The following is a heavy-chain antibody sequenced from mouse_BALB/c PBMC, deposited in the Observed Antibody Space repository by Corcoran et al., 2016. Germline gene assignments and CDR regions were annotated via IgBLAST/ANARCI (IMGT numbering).Heavy chain of an antibody. CDR1: GYTFTDYN. D-gene: IGHD1-2*01. CDR3: AREHYYGSAWFAY. Sequence: EVLLQQSGPVLVTPGASVKITCKTSGYTFTDYNMDWVKQSHGESLEWIGDINPRSRGTIYNQTFEGRATLTVDKSSSTAYMELLSLTSEDSAVYYCAREHYYGSAWFAYWGQGTLVTVSA. CDR2: INPRSRGT. J-gene: IGHJ3*01. V-gene: IGHV1-18*01.